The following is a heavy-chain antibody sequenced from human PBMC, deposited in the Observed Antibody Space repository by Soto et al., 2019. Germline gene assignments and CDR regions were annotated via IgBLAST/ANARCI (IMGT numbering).Heavy chain of an antibody. J-gene: IGHJ6*02. CDR2: IYPGDSDT. V-gene: IGHV5-51*01. Sequence: GESLKISCKGSGYSFTSYWIGWVRQMPGKGLEWMGIIYPGDSDTRYSPSFQGQVTIPADKSISTAYLQWSSLKASDTAMYYCARVSYYDSSGNYYYGMDVWGQGTTVTVSS. CDR1: GYSFTSYW. CDR3: ARVSYYDSSGNYYYGMDV. D-gene: IGHD3-22*01.